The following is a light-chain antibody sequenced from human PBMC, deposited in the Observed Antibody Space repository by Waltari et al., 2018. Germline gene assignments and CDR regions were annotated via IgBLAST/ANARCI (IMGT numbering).Light chain of an antibody. V-gene: IGKV1-5*03. Sequence: DIQVTQSPSTRSESVGDKVTIACRASQSIDTWLAWYQQKPGKAPKLLIYKASHLESGVPLRFSGSGSGTEFTLTINSLQPDDFATYYCQHYNYYPVTYGQGTKLEI. CDR2: KAS. J-gene: IGKJ2*01. CDR3: QHYNYYPVT. CDR1: QSIDTW.